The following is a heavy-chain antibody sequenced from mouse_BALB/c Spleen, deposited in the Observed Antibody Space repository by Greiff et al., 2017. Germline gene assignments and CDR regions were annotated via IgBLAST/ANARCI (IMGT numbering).Heavy chain of an antibody. D-gene: IGHD2-14*01. J-gene: IGHJ4*01. CDR3: ARGRDYRYSYYAMDY. Sequence: QVQLVESGPGLVAPSQSLSITCTVSGFSLTSYGVHWVRQPPGKGLEWLGVIWAGGSTNYNSALMSRLSISKDNSKSQVFLKMNSLQTDDTAMYYCARGRDYRYSYYAMDYWGQGTSVTVSS. CDR1: GFSLTSYG. CDR2: IWAGGST. V-gene: IGHV2-9*02.